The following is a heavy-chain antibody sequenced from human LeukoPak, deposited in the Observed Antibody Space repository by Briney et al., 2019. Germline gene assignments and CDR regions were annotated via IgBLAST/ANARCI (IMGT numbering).Heavy chain of an antibody. CDR2: INHSGST. CDR1: GGSFSDYY. D-gene: IGHD2-8*01. J-gene: IGHJ4*02. V-gene: IGHV4-34*01. Sequence: SETLSLTCAVYGGSFSDYYWSWIRQPPGKGLEWIGEINHSGSTNYNPSLKSRVTISVDTSKNQFSLKLNSVTAADTAVYYCARGIVPEDYWGQGTLVTVSS. CDR3: ARGIVPEDY.